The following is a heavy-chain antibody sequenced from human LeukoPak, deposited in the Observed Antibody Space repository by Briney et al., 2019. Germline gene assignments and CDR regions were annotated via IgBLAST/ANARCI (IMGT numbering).Heavy chain of an antibody. Sequence: SSETLSLTCTVSGDSIGSVSYYWGWIRQPPGKGLEWIGSIYYSGSTYYNPSLKSRVTISVDTSKNQFSLKLSSVTAADTAVYYCARVGQLVRFDPWGQGTLVTVSS. CDR2: IYYSGST. J-gene: IGHJ5*02. CDR3: ARVGQLVRFDP. D-gene: IGHD6-13*01. V-gene: IGHV4-39*07. CDR1: GDSIGSVSYY.